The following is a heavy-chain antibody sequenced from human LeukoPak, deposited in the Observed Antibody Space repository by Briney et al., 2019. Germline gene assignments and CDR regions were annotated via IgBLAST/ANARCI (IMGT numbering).Heavy chain of an antibody. CDR3: ASTGYDILTGSDLGIYYFDY. J-gene: IGHJ4*02. Sequence: SVKVSCKASGGTFSSYAISWVRQAPGQGLEWMGRIIPILGIANYAQKFQGRVTITADKSTSTAYMELSSLRSEDTAVYYCASTGYDILTGSDLGIYYFDYWGQGTLVTVSS. CDR1: GGTFSSYA. CDR2: IIPILGIA. D-gene: IGHD3-9*01. V-gene: IGHV1-69*04.